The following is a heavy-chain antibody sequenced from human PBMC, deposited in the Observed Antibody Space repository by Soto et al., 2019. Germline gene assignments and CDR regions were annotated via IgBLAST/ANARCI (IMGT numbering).Heavy chain of an antibody. D-gene: IGHD6-6*01. V-gene: IGHV3-33*01. CDR2: IWYDGSNK. Sequence: GGSLRLSCAASGFTFSSYGMHWVRQAPGKGLEWVAVIWYDGSNKYYADSVKGRFTISRDNSKNRLYLQMNSLRAEDTAVYYCARPQGIAARPRGFDYWGQGTLVTVSS. CDR3: ARPQGIAARPRGFDY. J-gene: IGHJ4*02. CDR1: GFTFSSYG.